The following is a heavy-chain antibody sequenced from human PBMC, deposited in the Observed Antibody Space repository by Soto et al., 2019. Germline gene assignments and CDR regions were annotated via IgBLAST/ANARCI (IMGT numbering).Heavy chain of an antibody. D-gene: IGHD3-9*01. CDR1: GFTFSSYA. CDR3: ARGYDILTGYYEDYGMDV. V-gene: IGHV3-33*08. Sequence: GGSLRLSCAASGFTFSSYAMHWVRQAPGKGLEWVAVIWYDGSNKYYADSVKGRFTISRDNSKNTLYLQMNSLRAEDTAVYYCARGYDILTGYYEDYGMDVWGQGTTVTVSS. J-gene: IGHJ6*02. CDR2: IWYDGSNK.